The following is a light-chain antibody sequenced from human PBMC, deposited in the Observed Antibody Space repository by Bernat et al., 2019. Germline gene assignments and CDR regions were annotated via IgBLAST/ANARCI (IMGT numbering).Light chain of an antibody. CDR2: QGS. J-gene: IGKJ3*01. CDR1: QSFDTC. Sequence: IQMTQSPSTLAASMGDRVTITCRASQSFDTCMPWYQQKPGKAPNLRIYQGSNLERGVPSRFSGSGSGTEFTLTISSLQPDDSATYYCQQYKSDPFTFGPGTKVNIK. V-gene: IGKV1-5*03. CDR3: QQYKSDPFT.